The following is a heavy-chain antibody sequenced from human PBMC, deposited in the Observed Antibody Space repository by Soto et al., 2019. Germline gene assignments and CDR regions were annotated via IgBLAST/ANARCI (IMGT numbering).Heavy chain of an antibody. Sequence: PSETLSLTCTVSGGSLNSGHYYWSWIRQPPGKGLEWLGYIYYTGNTYYNPSLKSRVTFSVDMSKNQFSLKLSSVSAADTAVYFCAREDYDDNFDHWGKGTLVTVSS. J-gene: IGHJ4*02. CDR2: IYYTGNT. V-gene: IGHV4-30-4*01. CDR1: GGSLNSGHYY. CDR3: AREDYDDNFDH. D-gene: IGHD4-17*01.